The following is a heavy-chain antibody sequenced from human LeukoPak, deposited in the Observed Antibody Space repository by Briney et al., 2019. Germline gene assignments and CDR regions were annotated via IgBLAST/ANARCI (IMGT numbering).Heavy chain of an antibody. CDR3: AKAGLVAGRGYYYYYMDV. V-gene: IGHV3-23*01. CDR2: ISGSGGST. CDR1: GFSFSSYT. Sequence: GGSLRLSCSASGFSFSSYTMTWVRQAPGKGLEWVSAISGSGGSTYYADSVKGRFTISRDNSKNTLYLQMNSLRAEDTAVYYCAKAGLVAGRGYYYYYMDVWGKGTTVTVSS. J-gene: IGHJ6*03. D-gene: IGHD6-19*01.